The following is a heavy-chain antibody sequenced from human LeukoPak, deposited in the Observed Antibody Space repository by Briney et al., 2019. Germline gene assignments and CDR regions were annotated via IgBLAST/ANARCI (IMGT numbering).Heavy chain of an antibody. CDR2: IKTESDGGAT. V-gene: IGHV3-15*01. D-gene: IGHD4-17*01. J-gene: IGHJ4*02. CDR1: GFAFSRAW. Sequence: GGSLRLSCAASGFAFSRAWMTWVRQAPGKGPEWVGRIKTESDGGATDYAAPVKGRFTISRDDSKSTLYLQINSLRTEDTAVYYCTIGWRYGDYPVYWGQGTLVTVSS. CDR3: TIGWRYGDYPVY.